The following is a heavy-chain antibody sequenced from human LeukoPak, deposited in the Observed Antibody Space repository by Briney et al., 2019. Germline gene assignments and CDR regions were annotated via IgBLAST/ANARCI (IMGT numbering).Heavy chain of an antibody. CDR3: ARDRAYCGGDCYPNDAFDI. CDR2: ISSSSSYI. D-gene: IGHD2-21*02. V-gene: IGHV3-21*01. Sequence: GGSLRLSCAASGFTFSSYSMNWVRQAPGKGLEWVSSISSSSSYIYYADSVKGRFTISRDNAKNSLYLQMNSLRAEDTAVYYCARDRAYCGGDCYPNDAFDIWGQGTMVTVSS. CDR1: GFTFSSYS. J-gene: IGHJ3*02.